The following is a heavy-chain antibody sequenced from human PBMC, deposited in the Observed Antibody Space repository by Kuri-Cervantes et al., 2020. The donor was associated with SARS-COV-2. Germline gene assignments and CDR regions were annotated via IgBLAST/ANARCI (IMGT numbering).Heavy chain of an antibody. J-gene: IGHJ3*02. D-gene: IGHD3-22*01. V-gene: IGHV3-48*03. CDR1: GFTFSSYE. CDR3: AREGYYYDSTEANREGINAFDI. Sequence: GESLKISCAASGFTFSSYEMNWVRQAPGKGLEWVSYISSSGSTMYHADSVKGRFTISRDNAKNSLYLQMNSLRAEDTAVYYCAREGYYYDSTEANREGINAFDIWGQGTMVTVSS. CDR2: ISSSGSTM.